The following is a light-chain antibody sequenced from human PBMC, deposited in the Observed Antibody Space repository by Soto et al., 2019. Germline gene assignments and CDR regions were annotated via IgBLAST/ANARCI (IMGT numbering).Light chain of an antibody. V-gene: IGKV3-20*01. Sequence: EIVLTQSPGTLSLSPGERATLSCRAGQTVSGRYLAWYQQKPGQAPRLLIYDASNRATGIPDRFSGSGSGTDFTLTISRLEPEDIAVYYCQQYGNSPRTFGQGTKVEIK. CDR3: QQYGNSPRT. CDR1: QTVSGRY. J-gene: IGKJ1*01. CDR2: DAS.